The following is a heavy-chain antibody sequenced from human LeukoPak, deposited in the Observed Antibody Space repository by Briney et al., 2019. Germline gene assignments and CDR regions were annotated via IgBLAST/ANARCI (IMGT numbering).Heavy chain of an antibody. D-gene: IGHD6-19*01. CDR3: AREASDSSGWYFGDY. CDR1: GYTFNSHG. CDR2: INPSGGST. Sequence: ASVKVSCKASGYTFNSHGFTWVRQAPGQGLEWMGIINPSGGSTSYAQKFQGRVTMTRDMSTSTVYMELSSLRSEDTAVYYCAREASDSSGWYFGDYWGQGTLVTVSS. V-gene: IGHV1-46*02. J-gene: IGHJ4*02.